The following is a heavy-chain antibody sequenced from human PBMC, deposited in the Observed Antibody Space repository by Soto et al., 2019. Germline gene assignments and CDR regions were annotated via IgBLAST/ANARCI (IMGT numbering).Heavy chain of an antibody. Sequence: SLKICFKASGGSFSRYSISWLPQAPGQGLEWMGGIIPIFGTANYAQKFQGRVTITADESTSTAYMALSSLRSEDTAVYYCARGRGAHDAFDIWGQGTTVTLSS. CDR3: ARGRGAHDAFDI. J-gene: IGHJ3*02. V-gene: IGHV1-69*13. CDR2: IIPIFGTA. CDR1: GGSFSRYS.